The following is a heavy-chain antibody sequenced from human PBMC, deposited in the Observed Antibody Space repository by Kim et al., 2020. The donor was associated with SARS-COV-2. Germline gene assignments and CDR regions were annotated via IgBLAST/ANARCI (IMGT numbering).Heavy chain of an antibody. J-gene: IGHJ4*02. CDR3: ARELMIDLDY. Sequence: SNKYYADSVKGRFTISRDNSKNTLYLQMNSLRAEDTAVYYGARELMIDLDYWGQGTLVTVSS. D-gene: IGHD3-22*01. V-gene: IGHV3-33*01. CDR2: SNK.